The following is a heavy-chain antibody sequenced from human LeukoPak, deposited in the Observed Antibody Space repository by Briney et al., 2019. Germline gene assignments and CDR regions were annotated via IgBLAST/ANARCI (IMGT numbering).Heavy chain of an antibody. J-gene: IGHJ4*02. V-gene: IGHV1-18*01. CDR1: GYTFTSYG. CDR3: ARVRRRIVGAPSRGGYFDY. CDR2: ISAYNGNT. D-gene: IGHD1-26*01. Sequence: GASVKVSCKASGYTFTSYGISWVRQAPGQGLEWMGWISAYNGNTNYAQKLQGRVTMTTDTSTSTAYMELRSLRSDDTAVYYCARVRRRIVGAPSRGGYFDYWGQGTLVTVSS.